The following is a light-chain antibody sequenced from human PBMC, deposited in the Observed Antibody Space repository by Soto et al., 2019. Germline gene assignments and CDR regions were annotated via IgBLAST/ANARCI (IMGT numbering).Light chain of an antibody. J-gene: IGKJ4*01. CDR1: QSVNIN. CDR2: GTS. Sequence: EIVMTQSPSTLSVSAGERATLSCRASQSVNINLAWYQQKPGQAPRLLIYGTSTRATGVPARFSGSGSGTEFTLTISNLQSEDFAVYYCQQYNDWPPLTFGGGTKVDIK. CDR3: QQYNDWPPLT. V-gene: IGKV3-15*01.